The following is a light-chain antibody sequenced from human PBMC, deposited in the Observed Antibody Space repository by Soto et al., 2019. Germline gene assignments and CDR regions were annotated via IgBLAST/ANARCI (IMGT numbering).Light chain of an antibody. CDR2: AAS. J-gene: IGKJ5*01. V-gene: IGKV3-20*01. CDR1: QSISSSF. Sequence: EIVLTQSPGILSLSPGERASLSCGASQSISSSFLAWYQQKPGQAPRLLIYAASSRATGISDRFSGSGSGTDFTLIINRLDPEDSAVYYCQHNGRSFGQGTRLEIK. CDR3: QHNGRS.